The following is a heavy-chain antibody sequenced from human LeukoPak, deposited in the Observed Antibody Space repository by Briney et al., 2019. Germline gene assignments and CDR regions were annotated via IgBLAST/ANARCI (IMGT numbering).Heavy chain of an antibody. V-gene: IGHV3-43*02. D-gene: IGHD3-9*01. Sequence: PGGSLRLSCAASGFTFSSYEMNWVRQAPGKGLEWVSLISGDGGSTYYADSVKGRFTISRDNSKNSLYLQMNSLRTEDTALYYCAKGSLDILTGYLDYWGQGTLVTVSS. CDR3: AKGSLDILTGYLDY. J-gene: IGHJ4*02. CDR2: ISGDGGST. CDR1: GFTFSSYE.